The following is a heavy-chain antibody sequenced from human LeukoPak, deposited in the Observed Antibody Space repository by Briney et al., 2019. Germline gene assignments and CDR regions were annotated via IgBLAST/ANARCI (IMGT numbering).Heavy chain of an antibody. CDR2: INHSGST. D-gene: IGHD6-13*01. V-gene: IGHV4-34*01. CDR3: ARGRFDYSSSWYSWYYFDY. J-gene: IGHJ4*02. Sequence: SETLSLTCAVYGGSFSGYYWSWIRQPPGKGLGWIGEINHSGSTNYNPSLKSRVTISVDTSKNQFSLKLSSVTAADTAVYYCARGRFDYSSSWYSWYYFDYWGRGTLVTVSS. CDR1: GGSFSGYY.